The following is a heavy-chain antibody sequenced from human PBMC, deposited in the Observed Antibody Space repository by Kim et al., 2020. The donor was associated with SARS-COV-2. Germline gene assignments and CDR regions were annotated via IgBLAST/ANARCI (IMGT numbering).Heavy chain of an antibody. V-gene: IGHV1-18*01. CDR1: GYTFTSYG. Sequence: ASVKVSCKASGYTFTSYGISWVRQAPGQGLEWMGWISAYNGNTNYAQKLQGRVTMTTDTSTSTAYMELRSLRSDDTAVYYCARDFDHLYCSGGSCLPYYYGMDVWGQGTTVTVSS. CDR3: ARDFDHLYCSGGSCLPYYYGMDV. CDR2: ISAYNGNT. D-gene: IGHD2-15*01. J-gene: IGHJ6*02.